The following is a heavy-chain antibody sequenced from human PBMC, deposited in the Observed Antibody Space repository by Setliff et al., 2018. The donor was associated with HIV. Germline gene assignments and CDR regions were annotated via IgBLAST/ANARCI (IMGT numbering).Heavy chain of an antibody. CDR1: GGSIASGTHY. Sequence: KASETLSLTCTVSGGSIASGTHYWAWIRQPPGKGLEWIGSVYYNGATDHNPSLKSRVTISVDTSNQQFSLKLSSVTAADTAVYYCARHEGYNDFLTGYFRYKWYDPWGQGTLVTVSS. CDR2: VYYNGAT. D-gene: IGHD3-9*01. V-gene: IGHV4-39*01. CDR3: ARHEGYNDFLTGYFRYKWYDP. J-gene: IGHJ5*02.